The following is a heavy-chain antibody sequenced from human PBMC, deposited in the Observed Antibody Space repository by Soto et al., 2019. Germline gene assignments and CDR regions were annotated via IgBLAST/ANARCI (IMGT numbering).Heavy chain of an antibody. CDR2: IKTRDEGETT. V-gene: IGHV3-15*07. D-gene: IGHD2-15*01. CDR1: GFSVSKAW. J-gene: IGHJ6*02. Sequence: EVQLVDSGGGLVKPGGSLRLSCEASGFSVSKAWMNWVRQAPGKGLEWVGRIKTRDEGETTNYAAPVKGRFTISRDESKNTRYVQRNSLETEDAAVYYCTTGSVEGFWGQGTTVTVSS. CDR3: TTGSVEGF.